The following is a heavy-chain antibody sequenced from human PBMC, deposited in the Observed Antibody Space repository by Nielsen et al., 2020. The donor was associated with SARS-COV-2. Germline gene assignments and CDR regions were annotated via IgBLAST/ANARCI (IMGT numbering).Heavy chain of an antibody. CDR3: ARGSDEGLAL. CDR1: GGAISSYY. J-gene: IGHJ4*02. D-gene: IGHD3-3*01. CDR2: IYDSGNT. Sequence: SETLSLTCTVSGGAISSYYWTWIRQPPEKGLEWIAYIYDSGNTNYNPSLKSRVTISVDTSRNQFSLKLTSVTAADTAAYYCARGSDEGLALWGQGTLVTVSS. V-gene: IGHV4-59*13.